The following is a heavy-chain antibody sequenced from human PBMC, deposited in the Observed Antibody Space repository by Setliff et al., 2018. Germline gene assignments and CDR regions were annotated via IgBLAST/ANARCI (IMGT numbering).Heavy chain of an antibody. CDR1: GYTFTSYD. V-gene: IGHV1-8*02. CDR3: ATADVIIAAAGNSKYILDY. J-gene: IGHJ4*02. D-gene: IGHD6-13*01. Sequence: GASVKVSCKASGYTFTSYDINWVRQATGQGLEWMGWMNPNSGNTGYAQKFQGRVTMTRNTSISTAYMDLSSLRFEDTAVYYCATADVIIAAAGNSKYILDYWGQGTLVTVSS. CDR2: MNPNSGNT.